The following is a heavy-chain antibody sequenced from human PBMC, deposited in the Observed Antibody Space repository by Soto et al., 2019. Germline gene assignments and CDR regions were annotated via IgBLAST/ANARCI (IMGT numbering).Heavy chain of an antibody. Sequence: SEPLSLTCAVSGGSFTSNNWWTWVRQPPGQGLEWIGEIYRTGSTNYNPSLESRVAISVDTSRNHFSLTVNSVTAADTAVYYCASRHCSGGNCYNPGFDSWGQGTLVTAPQ. V-gene: IGHV4-4*02. D-gene: IGHD2-15*01. J-gene: IGHJ4*02. CDR2: IYRTGST. CDR3: ASRHCSGGNCYNPGFDS. CDR1: GGSFTSNNW.